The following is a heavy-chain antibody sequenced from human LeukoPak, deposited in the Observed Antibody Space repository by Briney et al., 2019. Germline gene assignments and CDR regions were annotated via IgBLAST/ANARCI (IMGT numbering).Heavy chain of an antibody. CDR3: ARELRGYSSSPLCY. CDR2: INPNSGGT. D-gene: IGHD6-6*01. CDR1: GYTITGYY. Sequence: GASVKVSCKASGYTITGYYMHWVRQAPGQGLEWMGWINPNSGGTNYAQKFQGRVTMTRDTSISTAYMELSRLRSDDTAVYYCARELRGYSSSPLCYWGQGTLVTVSS. V-gene: IGHV1-2*02. J-gene: IGHJ4*02.